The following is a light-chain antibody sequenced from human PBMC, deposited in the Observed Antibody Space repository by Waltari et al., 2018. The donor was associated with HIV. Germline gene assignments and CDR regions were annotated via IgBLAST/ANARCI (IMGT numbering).Light chain of an antibody. CDR2: DVD. Sequence: AVTQPASVSGLPGQSTTISCTGDDSDFGLYNFVSWYQQHSGNPPRLILYDVDSRASGVSDRFSGSMSGNTVSLTISGLRAEDEGHYYCASFTGDNTVIFGGGTEVTVL. CDR3: ASFTGDNTVI. J-gene: IGLJ2*01. CDR1: DSDFGLYNF. V-gene: IGLV2-14*03.